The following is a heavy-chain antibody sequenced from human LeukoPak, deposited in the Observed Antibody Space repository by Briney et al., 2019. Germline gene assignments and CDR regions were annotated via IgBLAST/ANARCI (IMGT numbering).Heavy chain of an antibody. J-gene: IGHJ4*02. CDR2: IYYSGST. Sequence: SETLSLTCTVSGGSISSSSYYWGWIRQPPGKGLEWIGSIYYSGSTYYNPSLKSRVTISVDTSKNQFSLKLSSVTAADTAVYYCARVFGYSLDYWGQGTLVTVPS. V-gene: IGHV4-39*07. CDR3: ARVFGYSLDY. CDR1: GGSISSSSYY. D-gene: IGHD2-15*01.